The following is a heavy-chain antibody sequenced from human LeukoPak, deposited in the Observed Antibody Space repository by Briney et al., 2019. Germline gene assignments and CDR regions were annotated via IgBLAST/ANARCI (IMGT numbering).Heavy chain of an antibody. CDR1: GFTVSSNY. CDR3: ARDLHSAPRGYCGGDCYSMRY. Sequence: AVSLRLSCAASGFTVSSNYMSWVRQAPGNGLEWFSVIYSGGSTYYADSVKGRVTISRHNSKNTLYLQMNSLRAEDTAVYYCARDLHSAPRGYCGGDCYSMRYWGQGTLVTVSS. D-gene: IGHD2-21*02. CDR2: IYSGGST. V-gene: IGHV3-53*04. J-gene: IGHJ4*02.